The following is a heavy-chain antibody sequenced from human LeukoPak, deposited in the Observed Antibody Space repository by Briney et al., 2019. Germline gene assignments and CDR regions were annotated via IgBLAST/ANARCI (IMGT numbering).Heavy chain of an antibody. J-gene: IGHJ4*02. CDR2: IKQDGSEK. Sequence: PGGSLRLSCAASGFTFSSYWMSWVRQAPEKGLEWVANIKQDGSEKYYVDSVKGRFTISRDNAKNSLYLQMNSLRAEDTAVYYCARGLLVQEYYFDYWGQGTLVTVSS. CDR1: GFTFSSYW. V-gene: IGHV3-7*01. D-gene: IGHD6-6*01. CDR3: ARGLLVQEYYFDY.